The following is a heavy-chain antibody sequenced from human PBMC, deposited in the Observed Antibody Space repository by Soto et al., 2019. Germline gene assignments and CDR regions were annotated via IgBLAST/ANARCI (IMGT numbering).Heavy chain of an antibody. Sequence: GASVKVSCKASGYTLTSYAMHWVRQAPGQRLEWMGWINAGNGNTKYSQKFQGRVTMTTDTSTSTAYMELRSLRSDDTAVYYCARDPGYGDYEIDYWGQGTLVTVSS. J-gene: IGHJ4*02. CDR3: ARDPGYGDYEIDY. CDR2: INAGNGNT. V-gene: IGHV1-3*01. D-gene: IGHD4-17*01. CDR1: GYTLTSYA.